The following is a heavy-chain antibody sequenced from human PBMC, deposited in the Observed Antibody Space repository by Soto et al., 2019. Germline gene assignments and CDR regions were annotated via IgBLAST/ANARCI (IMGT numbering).Heavy chain of an antibody. Sequence: AVKVSCKDSGGTFSSYAIRWVRQAPGQGLEWMGGIIPIFGTANYAQKFQGRVTITADESTSTAYMELSSLRSEDTAVYYCARDRFSVDTAMVTGFSWFDPWGQGTLVTVSS. CDR2: IIPIFGTA. D-gene: IGHD5-18*01. CDR1: GGTFSSYA. CDR3: ARDRFSVDTAMVTGFSWFDP. V-gene: IGHV1-69*13. J-gene: IGHJ5*02.